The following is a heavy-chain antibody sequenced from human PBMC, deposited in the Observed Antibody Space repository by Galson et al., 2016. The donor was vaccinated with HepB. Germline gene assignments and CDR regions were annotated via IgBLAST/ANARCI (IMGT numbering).Heavy chain of an antibody. Sequence: SLRLSCAASGFLFSDYGMHWVRQAPGKGLEWVARIWYRGEEKDYADSAKGRFTISRDNSKNTLYLQMNSLRVDDTAVYFCARDQKPARPLVDYWGRGTLVTVSP. CDR3: ARDQKPARPLVDY. CDR2: IWYRGEEK. V-gene: IGHV3-33*01. D-gene: IGHD6-6*01. J-gene: IGHJ4*02. CDR1: GFLFSDYG.